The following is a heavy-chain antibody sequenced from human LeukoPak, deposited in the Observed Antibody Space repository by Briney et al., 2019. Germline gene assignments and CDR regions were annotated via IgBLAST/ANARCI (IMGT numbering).Heavy chain of an antibody. CDR1: GFTVSSNY. D-gene: IGHD6-13*01. CDR2: IYSGGST. J-gene: IGHJ4*02. CDR3: ARDPGSWERKGY. Sequence: GGSLRLSCAASGFTVSSNYMSWVRQAPGKGLEWVSVIYSGGSTYYADSVKGRFTISRDNSKNTLYLQMNSLRAEDTAVYYCARDPGSWERKGYWGQGTLVTVSS. V-gene: IGHV3-53*01.